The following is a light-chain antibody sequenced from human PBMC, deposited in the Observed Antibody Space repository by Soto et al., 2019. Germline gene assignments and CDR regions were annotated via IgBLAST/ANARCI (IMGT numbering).Light chain of an antibody. CDR2: DVS. CDR1: SSNVGGYNY. J-gene: IGLJ1*01. CDR3: TSYTSSGTYV. V-gene: IGLV2-11*01. Sequence: ALTQPRSVSGSPGQSVTISCTGSSSNVGGYNYVSWYQQHPGKAPKFMIYDVSKRPSGVPNRFSGSKSGNTASLTISGLQAEDEADYYCTSYTSSGTYVFGTGTKVTVL.